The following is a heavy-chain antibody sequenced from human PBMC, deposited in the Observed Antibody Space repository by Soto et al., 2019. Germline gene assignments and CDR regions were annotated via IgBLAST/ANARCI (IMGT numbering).Heavy chain of an antibody. CDR1: GFTFSSYG. V-gene: IGHV3-30*18. J-gene: IGHJ6*02. Sequence: GGSLRLSCAASGFTFSSYGMHWVRQAPGKGLEWVAVISYDGSNKYYADSVKGRFTISRDNSKNTLYLQMNSLRTEDTAVYYFAKSEGIDFVWGSYRPSHRYYYYGKDVWGQGTTFTGSS. D-gene: IGHD3-16*02. CDR2: ISYDGSNK. CDR3: AKSEGIDFVWGSYRPSHRYYYYGKDV.